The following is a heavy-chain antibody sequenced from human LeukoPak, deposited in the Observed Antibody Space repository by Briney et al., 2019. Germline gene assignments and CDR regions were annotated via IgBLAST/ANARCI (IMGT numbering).Heavy chain of an antibody. CDR3: ARDRYGVRSGSCDY. J-gene: IGHJ4*02. Sequence: ASVKVSCKASGYTFTSYGISWVRRAPGQGLEWMGWISGDNGDTNYAQKLQGRVTMTTDTSTSTAYMELRSLRYDDTAVYYCARDRYGVRSGSCDYWGQGTLVTVSS. CDR1: GYTFTSYG. D-gene: IGHD1-26*01. V-gene: IGHV1-18*01. CDR2: ISGDNGDT.